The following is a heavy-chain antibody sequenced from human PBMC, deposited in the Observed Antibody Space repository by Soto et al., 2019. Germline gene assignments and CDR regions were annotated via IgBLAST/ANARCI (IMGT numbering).Heavy chain of an antibody. CDR1: GFTFGAHP. J-gene: IGHJ4*02. CDR3: ATQRTTVTTGFDY. V-gene: IGHV3-23*01. D-gene: IGHD4-17*01. Sequence: EVQLLESGGGLVQPGGSLTVSCAASGFTFGAHPMSWVRLAPGKGLEWVSTISGYGGSTYYPDSLKGRFIISRDNSKNTLYLPTNTLRAAVPALYFCATQRTTVTTGFDYGGQGTLVTVSS. CDR2: ISGYGGST.